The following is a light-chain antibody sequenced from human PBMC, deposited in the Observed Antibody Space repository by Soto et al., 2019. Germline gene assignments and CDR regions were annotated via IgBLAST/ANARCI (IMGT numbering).Light chain of an antibody. CDR1: SSNIGSNF. CDR3: AAWDDSLSGWV. V-gene: IGLV1-47*01. CDR2: RNN. Sequence: QSVLTQPPSASGTPGQRGTISCSGSSSNIGSNFVYWYQQFPVTAPKLLIYRNNQRPSGVPDRFSGSKSGTSASLAISGLPSEDEADYYCAAWDDSLSGWVFGGGTKLTVL. J-gene: IGLJ3*02.